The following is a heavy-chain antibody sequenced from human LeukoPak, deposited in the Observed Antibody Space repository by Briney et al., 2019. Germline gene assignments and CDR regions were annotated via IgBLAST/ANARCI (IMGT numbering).Heavy chain of an antibody. V-gene: IGHV3-48*03. CDR3: ARVSSWYGMEV. J-gene: IGHJ6*02. D-gene: IGHD2-15*01. Sequence: GGSLRLSCAASACCFSSYEMNWVRQAPGKGLEWVSYISSSGSTIYYADSVKGRFTISRDNAKNSLYLQMNSLRAEDTAVYYCARVSSWYGMEVWGQGTTVTVSS. CDR2: ISSSGSTI. CDR1: ACCFSSYE.